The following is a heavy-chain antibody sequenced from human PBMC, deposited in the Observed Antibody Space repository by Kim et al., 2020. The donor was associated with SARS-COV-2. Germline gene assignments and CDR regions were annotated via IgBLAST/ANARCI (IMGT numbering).Heavy chain of an antibody. J-gene: IGHJ4*02. CDR2: IKQDGSEK. CDR3: ARDRVSWFGEVGYFDY. CDR1: GFTFSSYW. D-gene: IGHD3-10*01. Sequence: GGSLRLSCAASGFTFSSYWMSWVRQAPGKGLEWVANIKQDGSEKYYVDSVKGRFTISRDNAKNSLYLQMNSLRAEDTAVYYCARDRVSWFGEVGYFDYWGQGTLVTVSS. V-gene: IGHV3-7*03.